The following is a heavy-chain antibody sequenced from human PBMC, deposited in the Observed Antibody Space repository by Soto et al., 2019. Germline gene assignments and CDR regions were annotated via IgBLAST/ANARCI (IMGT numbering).Heavy chain of an antibody. D-gene: IGHD5-12*01. CDR3: ARSLFMVAPDNEPFDY. CDR2: ISGGGNDR. J-gene: IGHJ4*02. CDR1: GFPFSSYA. V-gene: IGHV3-23*01. Sequence: GGSLRLSCAASGFPFSSYAMILVRQTPEKGLEWVAGISGGGNDRYYADFVQGRFTFSRDNSRNILYLQMNSLRAEDTAMYYCARSLFMVAPDNEPFDYWGQGTLVTVSS.